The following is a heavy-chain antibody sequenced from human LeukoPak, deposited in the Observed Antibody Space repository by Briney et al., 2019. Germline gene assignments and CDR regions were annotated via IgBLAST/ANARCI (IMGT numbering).Heavy chain of an antibody. CDR1: GYTFTSYA. V-gene: IGHV1-3*01. Sequence: GASVKVSCKASGYTFTSYAMHWVRQAPGQRLEWMGWINAGNGNTKYSQKFQGRVTITRDTSASTAYMELSSLRSEDTAVYYCRTGDVHQLYYFDYWGQGTLVTVSS. CDR3: RTGDVHQLYYFDY. D-gene: IGHD1-1*01. CDR2: INAGNGNT. J-gene: IGHJ4*02.